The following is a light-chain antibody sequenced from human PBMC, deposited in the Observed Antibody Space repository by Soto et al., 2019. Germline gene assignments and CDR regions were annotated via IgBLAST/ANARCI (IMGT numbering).Light chain of an antibody. J-gene: IGKJ1*01. Sequence: DIKMTQSPSTLSASVGDRLIITCRASQSISGWLAWFQQKPGKAPKLLISDASNLDRGVPSRFSGSGSGTEFTLAINSLQPDDFATYYCQQYDTYPWTFGQGTKVEVK. V-gene: IGKV1-5*01. CDR2: DAS. CDR1: QSISGW. CDR3: QQYDTYPWT.